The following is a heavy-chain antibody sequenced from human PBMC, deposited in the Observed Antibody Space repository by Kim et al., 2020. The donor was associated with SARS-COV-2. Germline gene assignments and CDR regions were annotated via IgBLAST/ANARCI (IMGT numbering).Heavy chain of an antibody. V-gene: IGHV3-74*01. CDR3: ARAGADVAARLHFYYMDV. CDR1: GFTFNAHW. Sequence: GESLRLSCAASGFTFNAHWMHWVRQPPGKGLEWVSRVNTDGRATTYADSVKGRFTISRDNAENTLYVQMNSLRVEDTAVYYCARAGADVAARLHFYYMDVWGKGTAVTVSS. J-gene: IGHJ6*03. D-gene: IGHD6-6*01. CDR2: VNTDGRAT.